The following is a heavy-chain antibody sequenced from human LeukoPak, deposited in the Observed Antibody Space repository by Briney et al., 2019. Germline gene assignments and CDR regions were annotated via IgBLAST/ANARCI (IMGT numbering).Heavy chain of an antibody. V-gene: IGHV3-23*01. CDR3: AKGYCSSTSCYRTFDY. CDR2: ISGSGGST. CDR1: GFTFSSYA. J-gene: IGHJ4*02. D-gene: IGHD2-2*01. Sequence: GGSLRLSCAASGFTFSSYAMSWVRQAPGKGLEWVSAISGSGGSTYYADSVKGRFTISRDNSKNTLYLQMNSLRAEDTAVYYRAKGYCSSTSCYRTFDYWGQGTLVTVSS.